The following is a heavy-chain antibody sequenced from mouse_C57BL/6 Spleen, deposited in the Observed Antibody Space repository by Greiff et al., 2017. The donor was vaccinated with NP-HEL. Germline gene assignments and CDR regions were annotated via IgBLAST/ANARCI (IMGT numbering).Heavy chain of an antibody. J-gene: IGHJ4*01. D-gene: IGHD4-1*01. CDR2: IHPSDSDT. V-gene: IGHV1-74*01. Sequence: QVQLQQPGAELVKPGASVKVSCKASGYTFTNYWMHWVKQRPGQGLEWIGRIHPSDSDTNYNQKFKGKATLTVDKSSSTAYMQLSSLTSEDSAVNYCAIWTGYYYAMDYWGQGTSVTVSS. CDR1: GYTFTNYW. CDR3: AIWTGYYYAMDY.